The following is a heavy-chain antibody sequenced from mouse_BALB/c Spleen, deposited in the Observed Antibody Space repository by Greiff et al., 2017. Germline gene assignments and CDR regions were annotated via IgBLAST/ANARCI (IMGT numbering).Heavy chain of an antibody. V-gene: IGHV5-6*02. CDR3: GRHGGGGACDY. CDR1: GFTFSSYG. Sequence: EVKLVESGGDLVKPGGSLKLSCAASGFTFSSYGMSWVRQTPDKRLEWVATISSGGSYTYYPDSVKGRFTISRDNAKNTLYLQMSSLKSEDTAMYYCGRHGGGGACDYWGQGTTLTVSS. D-gene: IGHD3-1*01. CDR2: ISSGGSYT. J-gene: IGHJ2*01.